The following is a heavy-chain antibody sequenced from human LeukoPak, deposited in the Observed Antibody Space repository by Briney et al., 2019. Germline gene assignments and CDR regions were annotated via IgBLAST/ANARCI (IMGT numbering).Heavy chain of an antibody. Sequence: QPGGSLRLSCAASGFTVSNNYMNWVRQAAGKGLEWVTFIYSGGTTYYADSVKGRFTMSRDDSKNTLYLQMNSLRAEDTALYYCARGRGSGYFDFWGQGTLVTVSS. J-gene: IGHJ4*02. V-gene: IGHV3-53*01. CDR2: IYSGGTT. CDR1: GFTVSNNY. D-gene: IGHD3-22*01. CDR3: ARGRGSGYFDF.